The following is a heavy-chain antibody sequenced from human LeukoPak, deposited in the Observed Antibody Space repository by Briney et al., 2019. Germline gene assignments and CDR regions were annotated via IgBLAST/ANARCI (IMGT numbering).Heavy chain of an antibody. CDR2: IYTSGST. V-gene: IGHV4-4*09. Sequence: KSSETLSLTCTVSGGSISSYYWSWIRQPPGKGLEWIGYIYTSGSTNYNSSLKSRVTISVDTSKNQFSLKLSSVTAADTAVYYCARHEGPRFDPWGQGTLVTVSS. CDR3: ARHEGPRFDP. CDR1: GGSISSYY. J-gene: IGHJ5*02.